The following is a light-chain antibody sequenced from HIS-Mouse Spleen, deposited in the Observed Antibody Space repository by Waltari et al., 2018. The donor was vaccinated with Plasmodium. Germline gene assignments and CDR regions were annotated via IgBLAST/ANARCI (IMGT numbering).Light chain of an antibody. CDR2: DVC. V-gene: IGLV2-11*01. CDR1: SSNVGGYNY. Sequence: QSALTQPRFVSVSPGQSVTISCTGPSSNVGGYNYVSWYQQHPGKAPKLMIYDVCKRPSGVPDRFSGSKSGNTASLTISGLQAEDEADYYCCSYAGSYTFVFGTGTKVTVL. CDR3: CSYAGSYTFV. J-gene: IGLJ1*01.